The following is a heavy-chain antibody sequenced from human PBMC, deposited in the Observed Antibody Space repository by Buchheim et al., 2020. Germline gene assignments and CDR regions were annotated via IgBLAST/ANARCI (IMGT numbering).Heavy chain of an antibody. V-gene: IGHV3-15*01. Sequence: EVQLVESGGGLVKPGGSLRLSCAASGFTFNNAWMNWVRQTPERGLEWVARIKSKSDGGTTDYAAPVKGRFTMSRDHSRNKLFLQMNSLKIEDTAVYYCTTDQIYYYDTSGYYHYGMDVWGQGTT. D-gene: IGHD3-22*01. CDR3: TTDQIYYYDTSGYYHYGMDV. CDR2: IKSKSDGGTT. CDR1: GFTFNNAW. J-gene: IGHJ6*02.